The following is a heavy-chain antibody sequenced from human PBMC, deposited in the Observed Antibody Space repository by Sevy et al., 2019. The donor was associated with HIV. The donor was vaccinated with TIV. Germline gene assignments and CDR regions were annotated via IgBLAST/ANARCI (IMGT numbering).Heavy chain of an antibody. CDR1: GFTFSNAW. J-gene: IGHJ4*02. V-gene: IGHV3-15*01. CDR2: IKSKTDGGTT. CDR3: TTDSKKLGLSALLDY. Sequence: GGSLRLSCAASGFTFSNAWMSWVRQAPGKGLEWVGRIKSKTDGGTTDYAAPVKGRFTISRDDSKNTLYLQMNSLKTEDTAIYYCTTDSKKLGLSALLDYLGQGTLVTVSS. D-gene: IGHD7-27*01.